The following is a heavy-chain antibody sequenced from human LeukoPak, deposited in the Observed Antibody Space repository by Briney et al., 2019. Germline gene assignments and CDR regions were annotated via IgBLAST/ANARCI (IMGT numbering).Heavy chain of an antibody. J-gene: IGHJ3*02. V-gene: IGHV5-51*01. CDR3: ASHTGYCSSMSCFHAFDI. CDR2: IYPGDSDT. CDR1: GYSFTSYW. D-gene: IGHD2-2*01. Sequence: PGESLKISCRGSGYSFTSYWIGWGRQMPGKGLEWMGIIYPGDSDTRYSPSFQGQVTISADKSINTAYLQWSSLKASDTAMYYCASHTGYCSSMSCFHAFDIWGQGTMVTVSS.